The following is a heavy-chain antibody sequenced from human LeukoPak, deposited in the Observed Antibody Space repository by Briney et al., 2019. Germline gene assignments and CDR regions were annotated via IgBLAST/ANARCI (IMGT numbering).Heavy chain of an antibody. V-gene: IGHV3-23*01. D-gene: IGHD3-22*01. CDR2: IFGSGGSA. Sequence: GGYLRLSCTACGFTFYDYAMYWVPPAPRKGRVWGAGIFGSGGSAHYADSVKGPFTISRDNSKNTVDLRRDSLRGEGTALYYFTKMPTGYSSGQYPSWPADRWGQGALVTVSS. CDR3: TKMPTGYSSGQYPSWPADR. J-gene: IGHJ5*02. CDR1: GFTFYDYA.